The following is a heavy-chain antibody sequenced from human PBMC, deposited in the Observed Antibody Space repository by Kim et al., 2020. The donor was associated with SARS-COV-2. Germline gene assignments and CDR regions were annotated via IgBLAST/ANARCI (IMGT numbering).Heavy chain of an antibody. Sequence: ASVKVSCKVSGYTLTELSMHWVRQAPGKGLEWMGGFDPEDGETIYAQKFQGRVTMTEDTSTDTAYMELSSLRSEDTAVYYCATLRGDCSGGSCYKPSGNGWAEYFQHWGQGTLVTVSS. CDR3: ATLRGDCSGGSCYKPSGNGWAEYFQH. CDR1: GYTLTELS. D-gene: IGHD2-15*01. V-gene: IGHV1-24*01. J-gene: IGHJ1*01. CDR2: FDPEDGET.